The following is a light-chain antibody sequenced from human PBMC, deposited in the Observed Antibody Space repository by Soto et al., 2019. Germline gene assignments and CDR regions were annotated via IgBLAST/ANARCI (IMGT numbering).Light chain of an antibody. V-gene: IGKV1-5*01. CDR3: QEYNSDTGT. Sequence: DNQMTQSPSTLSASVGDRVTLAXRASRSVYGWFAWYQQQPGXAPKXXXADXSSLQRGGPSRFSGSGSGTEFTLTISSLHPDYFGTYYCQEYNSDTGTFGPGTKVDIK. J-gene: IGKJ1*01. CDR2: DXS. CDR1: RSVYGW.